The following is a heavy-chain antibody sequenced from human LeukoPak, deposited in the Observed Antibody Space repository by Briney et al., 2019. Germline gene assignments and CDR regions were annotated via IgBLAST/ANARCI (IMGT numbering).Heavy chain of an antibody. D-gene: IGHD3-10*01. J-gene: IGHJ4*02. CDR3: ARYGVRFGDYYFDY. Sequence: SETLSLTCAVYGGSFSGYYWSWIRQPPGKGLEWIGEINHSGSTNYNPSLKSRVTISVDTSKNQFSLKLSSVTAADTAVYYCARYGVRFGDYYFDYWGQGTLVTVSS. V-gene: IGHV4-34*01. CDR2: INHSGST. CDR1: GGSFSGYY.